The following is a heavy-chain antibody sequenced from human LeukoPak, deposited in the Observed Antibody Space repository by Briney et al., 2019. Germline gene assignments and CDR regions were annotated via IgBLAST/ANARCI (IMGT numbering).Heavy chain of an antibody. Sequence: PGGSLRHSCAASGFTFSSYAMSWVRQAPGKGLEWVSAISGSGGSTYYADSVKGRFIISRDNSKNTLYLQMNSLRAEDTAVYYCAKGRLDWLSLDYWGQGTLVTVSS. V-gene: IGHV3-23*01. J-gene: IGHJ4*02. CDR3: AKGRLDWLSLDY. CDR1: GFTFSSYA. CDR2: ISGSGGST. D-gene: IGHD3-9*01.